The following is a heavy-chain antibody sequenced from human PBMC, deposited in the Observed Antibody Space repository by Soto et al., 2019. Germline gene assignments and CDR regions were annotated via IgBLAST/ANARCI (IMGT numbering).Heavy chain of an antibody. D-gene: IGHD6-6*01. CDR1: GFTFSSYA. CDR2: ISGSGGST. V-gene: IGHV3-23*01. J-gene: IGHJ6*02. Sequence: GGSLRLSCAASGFTFSSYAMSWVRQAPGKGLEWVSAISGSGGSTYYADSVKGRFTISRDNSKNTLYLQMNSLRAEDTAVYYCAKDQTVEEQLVFFYYYYGMDVWGQGTTVTVSS. CDR3: AKDQTVEEQLVFFYYYYGMDV.